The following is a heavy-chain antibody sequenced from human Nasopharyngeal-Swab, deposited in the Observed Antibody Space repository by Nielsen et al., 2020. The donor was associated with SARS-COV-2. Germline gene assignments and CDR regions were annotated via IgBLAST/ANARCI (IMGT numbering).Heavy chain of an antibody. V-gene: IGHV3-74*01. J-gene: IGHJ4*02. D-gene: IGHD5-24*01. Sequence: GESLKISCAASGSASSGNWMHWVRQVPGKQLVWLSSINFDGGARGYAELVKGRFTISRDNAKNILYLEMSSLRAEDSGIYFCIKYLDGWNWGQGTPVTVSS. CDR2: INFDGGAR. CDR1: GSASSGNW. CDR3: IKYLDGWN.